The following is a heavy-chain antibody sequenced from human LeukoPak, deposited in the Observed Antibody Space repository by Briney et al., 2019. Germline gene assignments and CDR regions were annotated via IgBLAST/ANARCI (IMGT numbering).Heavy chain of an antibody. CDR3: ARDLIVYGSGSYFDY. J-gene: IGHJ4*02. CDR2: INVGNGNT. CDR1: GYTFTTYS. D-gene: IGHD3-10*01. V-gene: IGHV1-3*01. Sequence: ASVKVSCKTSGYTFTTYSIHRVRQAPGQGLEWMAWINVGNGNTKYSQNFQGRLTITTGTSASTAYMELSSLRSEDTALYFCARDLIVYGSGSYFDYWGQGTLVTVSS.